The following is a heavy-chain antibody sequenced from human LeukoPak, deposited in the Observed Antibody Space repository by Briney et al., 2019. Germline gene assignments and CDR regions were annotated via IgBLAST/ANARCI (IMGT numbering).Heavy chain of an antibody. V-gene: IGHV1-18*04. J-gene: IGHJ6*04. D-gene: IGHD3-10*01. CDR2: ISAYNGNT. Sequence: ASVKVSCMASGYTFTSYGISWVRQAPGQGLEWMGWISAYNGNTNYAQKLQGRVTMTTDTSTSTAYMELRSLRSDDTAVYYCARDRGKVITMVRGNYGMDVWGKGTTVTVSS. CDR1: GYTFTSYG. CDR3: ARDRGKVITMVRGNYGMDV.